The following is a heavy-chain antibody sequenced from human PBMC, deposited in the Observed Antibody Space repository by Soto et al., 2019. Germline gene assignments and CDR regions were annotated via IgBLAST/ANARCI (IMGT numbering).Heavy chain of an antibody. J-gene: IGHJ6*02. CDR1: GGTFSSYA. CDR3: ARESSLYSSSSNDFWWPSKTNKYYYYGMDV. Sequence: ASVKVSCKASGGTFSSYAISWVRQAPGQGLEWMGGIIPIFGTANYAQKFQGRVTITADESTSTAYMELSSLRSEDTAVYYCARESSLYSSSSNDFWWPSKTNKYYYYGMDVWGQGTTVTVSS. D-gene: IGHD6-6*01. CDR2: IIPIFGTA. V-gene: IGHV1-69*13.